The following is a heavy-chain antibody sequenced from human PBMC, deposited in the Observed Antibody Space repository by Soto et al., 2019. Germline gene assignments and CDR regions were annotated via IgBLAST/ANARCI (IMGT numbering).Heavy chain of an antibody. CDR3: ADWGYSSSRPVDH. CDR2: ISDSGSGT. D-gene: IGHD6-13*01. CDR1: GFTFGSYA. Sequence: PGGSLRLSCAASGFTFGSYAMSWVRQAPGKGLDWVSAISDSGSGTYYADSVKGRFTISRDNSKNTLYLQMTSLRVEDTAVYYCADWGYSSSRPVDHWGQGTLVTVSS. J-gene: IGHJ4*02. V-gene: IGHV3-23*01.